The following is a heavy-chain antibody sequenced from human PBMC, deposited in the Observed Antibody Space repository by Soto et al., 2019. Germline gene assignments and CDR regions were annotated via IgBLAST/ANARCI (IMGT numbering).Heavy chain of an antibody. J-gene: IGHJ3*02. CDR2: ISSSGST. CDR3: ARTLLPAAKGAVDI. D-gene: IGHD3-22*01. CDR1: GDSMNNYY. V-gene: IGHV4-4*07. Sequence: QVQLQESGPGLVKPSETLSLTCSVSGDSMNNYYWSWIRQPAGKGLQWIGRISSSGSTTYNPSLKRRVTRSVDTSKRHFSRRLAAMTAADTAVYYCARTLLPAAKGAVDIWGQGTMVTVSS.